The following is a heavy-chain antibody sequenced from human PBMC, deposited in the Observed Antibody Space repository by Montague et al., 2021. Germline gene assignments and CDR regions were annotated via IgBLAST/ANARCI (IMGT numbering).Heavy chain of an antibody. D-gene: IGHD6-19*01. CDR2: ITGSSSSI. Sequence: SLRLSCAASGFTFRTYGMNWVRQAPGKGLEWVSYITGSSSSIYCADSVRGRFTISRDNPKNSLYLQMNSLRDEDTVVYYCARDSYSSGWYSAEYFQHWGQGTLVTVSS. CDR1: GFTFRTYG. V-gene: IGHV3-48*02. CDR3: ARDSYSSGWYSAEYFQH. J-gene: IGHJ1*01.